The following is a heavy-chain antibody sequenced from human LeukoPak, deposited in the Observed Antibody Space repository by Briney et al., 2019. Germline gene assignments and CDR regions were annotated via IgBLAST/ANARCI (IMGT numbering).Heavy chain of an antibody. V-gene: IGHV4-61*05. CDR2: IYYSGST. J-gene: IGHJ4*02. CDR1: GGSISSSSYY. D-gene: IGHD3-22*01. Sequence: PSDTLSLTCTFSGGSISSSSYYWSWIRQPPGKGLELIGYIYYSGSTNYNPSLKSRVTISVDTSQNQFSLKLSSVTAADTAVYYCARRYYYDSSGYSVQTYYFDYWGQGTLVTVSS. CDR3: ARRYYYDSSGYSVQTYYFDY.